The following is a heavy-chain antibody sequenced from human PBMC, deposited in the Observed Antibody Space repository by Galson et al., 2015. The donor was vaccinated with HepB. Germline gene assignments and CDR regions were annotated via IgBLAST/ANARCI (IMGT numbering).Heavy chain of an antibody. CDR1: GFTFSSYG. J-gene: IGHJ4*02. CDR3: AKPGLAFIGYDSSGYSARSDY. D-gene: IGHD3-22*01. CDR2: ISYDGSNK. V-gene: IGHV3-30*18. Sequence: SLRLSCAASGFTFSSYGMHWVRQAPGKGLEWVAVISYDGSNKYYADSVKGRFTISRDNSKNTLYLQMNSLRAEDTAVYYCAKPGLAFIGYDSSGYSARSDYWGQGTLVTVSS.